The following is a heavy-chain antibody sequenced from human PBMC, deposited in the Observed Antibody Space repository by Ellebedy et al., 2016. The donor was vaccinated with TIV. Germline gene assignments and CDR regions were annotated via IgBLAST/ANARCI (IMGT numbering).Heavy chain of an antibody. J-gene: IGHJ5*02. CDR1: GYTFTKYG. CDR3: TRGFYEKFDP. D-gene: IGHD5/OR15-5a*01. Sequence: ASVKVSCKASGYTFTKYGISWVRQAPGQGLEWMGWISSYNGDTNYAQKFQGRVTMTIETSTNTVYMELRNLSFDDTAAYYCTRGFYEKFDPWGQGTPVTVS. CDR2: ISSYNGDT. V-gene: IGHV1-18*04.